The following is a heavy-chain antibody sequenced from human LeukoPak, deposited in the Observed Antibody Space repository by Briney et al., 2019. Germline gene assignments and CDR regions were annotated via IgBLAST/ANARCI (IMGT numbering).Heavy chain of an antibody. CDR2: ISGSGGTT. CDR3: AKVSGGGLYYDGMDV. D-gene: IGHD1-14*01. J-gene: IGHJ6*02. Sequence: GGSLRLSCAASGFTFNNYAMNWVRQAPGKGLEWVSVISGSGGTTYYADPVKGRFTISRDSSKNTLYLQMNSLRAEDTAVYYCAKVSGGGLYYDGMDVWGQGTTVTVSS. V-gene: IGHV3-23*01. CDR1: GFTFNNYA.